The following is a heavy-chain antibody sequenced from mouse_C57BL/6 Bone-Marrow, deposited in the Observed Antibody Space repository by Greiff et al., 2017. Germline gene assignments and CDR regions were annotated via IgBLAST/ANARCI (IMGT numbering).Heavy chain of an antibody. CDR3: ARGDYDYDGFAD. J-gene: IGHJ3*01. CDR1: GYTFTSYW. V-gene: IGHV1-55*01. Sequence: QVQLQQPGAELVKPGASVKMSCKASGYTFTSYWLTWVKQRPGQGLEWIGDIYPGSGSTNYNEKFKSKATLTVDTSSSTAYMQLSSLTSEDSAVYYCARGDYDYDGFADWGQGTLVTVSA. D-gene: IGHD2-4*01. CDR2: IYPGSGST.